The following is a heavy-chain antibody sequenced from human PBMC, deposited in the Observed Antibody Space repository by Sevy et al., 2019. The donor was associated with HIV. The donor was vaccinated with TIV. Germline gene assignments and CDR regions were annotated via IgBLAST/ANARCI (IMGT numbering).Heavy chain of an antibody. CDR3: ARSSIAALASGFDP. V-gene: IGHV3-7*01. CDR2: IKQDGSEK. J-gene: IGHJ5*02. D-gene: IGHD6-6*01. Sequence: GGSLRLSCAASGFTFSSYWMSWVRQAPGKGLEWVANIKQDGSEKYYVDSVKSRFTISRDNAKNSLYLQMNSLRAEDTAVYYCARSSIAALASGFDPWGQGTLVTVSS. CDR1: GFTFSSYW.